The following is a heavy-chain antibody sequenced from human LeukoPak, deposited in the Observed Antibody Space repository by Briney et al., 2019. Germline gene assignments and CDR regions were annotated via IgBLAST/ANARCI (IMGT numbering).Heavy chain of an antibody. V-gene: IGHV1-69*04. CDR3: ARRWDFDY. CDR1: GGTFSSYA. Sequence: SVKVSCKASGGTFSSYAISWVRQAPGQGLEWMGRIIPILGIANYAQKFQGRVTITADKSTSTAYMELSSLRPEDTAVYYCARRWDFDYWGQGTLVTVSS. CDR2: IIPILGIA. J-gene: IGHJ4*02. D-gene: IGHD1-26*01.